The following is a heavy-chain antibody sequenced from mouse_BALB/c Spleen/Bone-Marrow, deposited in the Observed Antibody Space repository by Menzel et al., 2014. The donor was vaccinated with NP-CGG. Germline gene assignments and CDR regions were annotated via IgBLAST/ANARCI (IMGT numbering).Heavy chain of an antibody. Sequence: QVQLKHSGPQVAGPGELVQTSCKGSGYTYNDYDTHWVPQRHATSLARLGVISTCNGNTTDNQKCKGKATMTVDKSSSTADMELARVTSEDAAIYYGAIDGYPSIDYWGQGTSVTVSS. CDR2: ISTCNGNT. V-gene: IGHV1-67*01. CDR3: AIDGYPSIDY. D-gene: IGHD2-3*01. CDR1: GYTYNDYD. J-gene: IGHJ4*01.